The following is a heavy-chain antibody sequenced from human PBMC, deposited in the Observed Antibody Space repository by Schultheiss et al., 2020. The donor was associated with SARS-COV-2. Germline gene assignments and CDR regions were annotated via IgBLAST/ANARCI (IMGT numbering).Heavy chain of an antibody. CDR2: IRSKANSYAT. CDR1: GFTFSGSA. CDR3: TRHVWDYGMDV. V-gene: IGHV3-73*01. Sequence: GESLKISCAASGFTFSGSAMHWVRQASGKGLEWVGRIRSKANSYATAYAASVKGRFTISRDDSKNTAYLQMNSLKTEDTAVYYCTRHVWDYGMDVWGQGTTVTVSS. D-gene: IGHD1-26*01. J-gene: IGHJ6*02.